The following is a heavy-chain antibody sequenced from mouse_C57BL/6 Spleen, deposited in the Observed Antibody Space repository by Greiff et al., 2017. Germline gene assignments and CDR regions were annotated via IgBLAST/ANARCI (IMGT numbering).Heavy chain of an antibody. V-gene: IGHV1-15*01. CDR1: GYTFTDYE. CDR3: TREYYYFDY. D-gene: IGHD2-10*02. CDR2: IDPETGGT. Sequence: VQLVESGAELVRPGASVTLSCKASGYTFTDYEMHWVKQTPVHGLEWIGAIDPETGGTAYNQKFKGKAILTADKSSSTAYIELRSLTSEDSAVYYCTREYYYFDYWGQGTTLTVSS. J-gene: IGHJ2*01.